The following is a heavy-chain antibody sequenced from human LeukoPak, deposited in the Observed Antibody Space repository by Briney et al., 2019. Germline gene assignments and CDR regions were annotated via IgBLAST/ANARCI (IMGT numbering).Heavy chain of an antibody. V-gene: IGHV4-59*01. J-gene: IGHJ4*02. D-gene: IGHD5-18*01. Sequence: SETLSLTCTVSAGSISSYYWSCIRQPPGKGLEWMGYIYYSGSTNYNPSLKSRVTISVDTSKNQFSLKLTSMTAADTAVYYCARGYSYGSFDDWGQGTLVTVSS. CDR3: ARGYSYGSFDD. CDR1: AGSISSYY. CDR2: IYYSGST.